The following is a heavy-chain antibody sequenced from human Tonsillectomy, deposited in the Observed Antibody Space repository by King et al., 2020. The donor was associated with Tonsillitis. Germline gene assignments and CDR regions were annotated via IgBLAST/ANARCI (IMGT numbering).Heavy chain of an antibody. CDR1: GFTFDDYA. Sequence: VQLVESGGVVVQPGGSLRLSCAASGFTFDDYAMHWVRQIPGKGLEWVSLITRDGGSTFYADSVKGRFTIARDNSKNSLYLQMNSLRREDSGLYFCANEKNQYFLTWGQGTRVTVSS. J-gene: IGHJ5*02. CDR3: ANEKNQYFLT. CDR2: ITRDGGST. D-gene: IGHD1-14*01. V-gene: IGHV3-43*01.